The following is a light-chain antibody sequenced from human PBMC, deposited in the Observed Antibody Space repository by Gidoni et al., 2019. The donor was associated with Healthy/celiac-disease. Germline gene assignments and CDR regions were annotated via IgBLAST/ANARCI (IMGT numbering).Light chain of an antibody. V-gene: IGKV1-39*01. CDR2: AAS. CDR3: QQSYSTPPCS. Sequence: DIQMTQSPSSLSASVGDRVTITCRASQSISSYLNWYQQKPGKAPKHLIYAASSLQSGVPSRFSGSGSGTDFTLTISSLQPEDFATYYCQQSYSTPPCSFGQGTKLEIK. CDR1: QSISSY. J-gene: IGKJ2*04.